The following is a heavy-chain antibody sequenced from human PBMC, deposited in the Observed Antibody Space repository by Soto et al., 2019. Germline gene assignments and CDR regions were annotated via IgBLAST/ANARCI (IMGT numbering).Heavy chain of an antibody. CDR3: ATYVVGAGGTGS. CDR1: GDSISSGAYH. J-gene: IGHJ5*02. CDR2: IQSSGRT. Sequence: QVQLQESGPGLVKASQTLSLTCTVSGDSISSGAYHWSWVRQLPGKGLEWIGFIQSSGRTQYNPSLQSRLTMSVDTSKNQFSLRLTSVTAADTAVYYCATYVVGAGGTGSWGKGTLVTVSS. D-gene: IGHD6-13*01. V-gene: IGHV4-31*03.